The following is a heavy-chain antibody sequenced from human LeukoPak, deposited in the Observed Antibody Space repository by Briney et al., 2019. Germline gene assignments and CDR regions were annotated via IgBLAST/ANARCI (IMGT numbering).Heavy chain of an antibody. Sequence: GGSLRLSCAASGFIFSSYWMHWVRHAPGKGLVWVSRTNSDGSGTKYADSVKGRFTIFRDNAKNTLDLQMNSLRAEDTAVYYCARVGGYEDIDYWGQGTLVTVSS. D-gene: IGHD5-12*01. CDR2: TNSDGSGT. V-gene: IGHV3-74*01. J-gene: IGHJ4*02. CDR1: GFIFSSYW. CDR3: ARVGGYEDIDY.